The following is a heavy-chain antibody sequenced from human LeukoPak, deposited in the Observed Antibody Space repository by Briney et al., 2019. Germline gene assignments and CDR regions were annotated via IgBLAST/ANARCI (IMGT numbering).Heavy chain of an antibody. Sequence: SVKVSCKASGGTFSSYAISWVRQAPGQGLEWMGGIIPIFGTANYAQKFQGRVTIIADESTSTAYMELSSLRSEDTAVYYCAXADSGYDNYXYXXXDXWXKGTT. J-gene: IGHJ6*03. CDR3: AXADSGYDNYXYXXXDX. D-gene: IGHD5-12*01. CDR2: IIPIFGTA. CDR1: GGTFSSYA. V-gene: IGHV1-69*13.